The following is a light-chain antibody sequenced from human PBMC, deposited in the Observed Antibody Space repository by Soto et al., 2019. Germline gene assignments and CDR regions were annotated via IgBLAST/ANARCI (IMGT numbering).Light chain of an antibody. J-gene: IGKJ4*01. Sequence: EIVMPQSPATLSVSPGERATLSCRASQSVSSNLAWYQQKPGQAPRLLIYGASTRATGIPARFSGSGSGTEFTLTISSLQSEDFAVYYCQQYNNWPPDTFGGGTKVDIK. CDR3: QQYNNWPPDT. CDR2: GAS. CDR1: QSVSSN. V-gene: IGKV3-15*01.